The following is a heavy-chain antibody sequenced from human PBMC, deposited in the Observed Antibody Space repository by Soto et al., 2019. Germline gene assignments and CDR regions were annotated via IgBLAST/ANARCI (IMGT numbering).Heavy chain of an antibody. J-gene: IGHJ1*01. CDR2: IKQDGSEK. V-gene: IGHV3-7*01. Sequence: EVQLVESGGGWVQPGGSLRLSCAASGFTFSSYWRSWVRQAPGKGLEWVANIKQDGSEKYYVDSVKGRFTISRDNAKNSLYLQMNSMSAEDTAVYYCARASVRGDCGYFQHWGQGTLVTVSS. CDR1: GFTFSSYW. D-gene: IGHD2-21*02. CDR3: ARASVRGDCGYFQH.